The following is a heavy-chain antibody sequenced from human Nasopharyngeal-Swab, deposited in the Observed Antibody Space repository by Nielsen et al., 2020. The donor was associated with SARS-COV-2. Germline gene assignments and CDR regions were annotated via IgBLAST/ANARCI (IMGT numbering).Heavy chain of an antibody. CDR1: GGSISSYY. Sequence: SETLSLTCTVSGGSISSYYWSWIRQPPGKGLEWIGEINHSGSTNYNPSLKSRVTISVDTSKNQFSLKLSSVTAADTAVYYCARGFRSSSWYKGNWFDPWGQGTLVTVSS. V-gene: IGHV4-34*01. CDR3: ARGFRSSSWYKGNWFDP. D-gene: IGHD6-13*01. CDR2: INHSGST. J-gene: IGHJ5*02.